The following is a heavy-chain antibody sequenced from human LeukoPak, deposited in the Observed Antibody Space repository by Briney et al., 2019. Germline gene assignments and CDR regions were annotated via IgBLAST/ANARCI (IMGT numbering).Heavy chain of an antibody. CDR1: GGTFSSYA. V-gene: IGHV1-69*05. Sequence: GSSVKVSCKASGGTFSSYAISWVRQAPGQGLEWMGGIIPIFGTANYARKFQGRVTITTDESTSTAYMELSSLRSEDTAVYYCASQYFTTNSHDYGGNPFDAFDIWGQGTMVTVSS. CDR3: ASQYFTTNSHDYGGNPFDAFDI. CDR2: IIPIFGTA. D-gene: IGHD4-23*01. J-gene: IGHJ3*02.